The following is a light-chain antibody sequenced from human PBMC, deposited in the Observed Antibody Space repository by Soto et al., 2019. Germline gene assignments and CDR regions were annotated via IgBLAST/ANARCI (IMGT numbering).Light chain of an antibody. CDR1: QGIAYY. Sequence: DIQLTQSPSFLSASVADRVTLTCRASQGIAYYLAWYQQKPGKAPNLLIYAASTLQSGVPSRFSGSGSGTEFTLTISSLQPEDFATDCCQQLHSFPRTFGQGTKVTIK. CDR2: AAS. V-gene: IGKV1-9*01. J-gene: IGKJ1*01. CDR3: QQLHSFPRT.